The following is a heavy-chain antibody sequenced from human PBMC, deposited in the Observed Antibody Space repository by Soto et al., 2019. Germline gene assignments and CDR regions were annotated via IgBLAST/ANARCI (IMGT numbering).Heavy chain of an antibody. CDR2: IIPIFGTA. Sequence: QVQLVQSGAEVKKPGSSMKVSCKASGGTFSSYAISWVRQAPGQGLEWMGGIIPIFGTANYAQKFQGRVTITADKSTSTAYMELSSLRSEDTAVYYCATERQLVGVGYYYALDVWGQGTTVTVSS. CDR1: GGTFSSYA. D-gene: IGHD6-6*01. CDR3: ATERQLVGVGYYYALDV. V-gene: IGHV1-69*06. J-gene: IGHJ6*02.